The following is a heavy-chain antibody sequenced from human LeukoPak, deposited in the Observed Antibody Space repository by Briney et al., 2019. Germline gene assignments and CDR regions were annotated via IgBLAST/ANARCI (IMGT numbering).Heavy chain of an antibody. CDR3: ARDGYCSGGNCFGKNDS. V-gene: IGHV3-7*01. Sequence: PGGSLTLSCTASGFTFSSYWMSWIRQAPGKGLEWMANIKQDRSQKYYVDSVKGRFTISRDNAKNSLYLQMNSLRAEDTAVYYCARDGYCSGGNCFGKNDSWGQGTLVTVSS. CDR1: GFTFSSYW. CDR2: IKQDRSQK. D-gene: IGHD2-15*01. J-gene: IGHJ4*02.